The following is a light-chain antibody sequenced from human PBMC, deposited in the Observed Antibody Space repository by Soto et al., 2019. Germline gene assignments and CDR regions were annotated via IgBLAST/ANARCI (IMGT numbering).Light chain of an antibody. J-gene: IGLJ1*01. CDR1: SSDVCGYNY. CDR2: DVS. V-gene: IGLV2-14*01. CDR3: SSYTTSSTLV. Sequence: QSALTQPASVSGSPGQSITISCTGTSSDVCGYNYVSWYQQHPGKAPKLMIYDVSTRPSGISNRFSGSKSGNTAYLTISGLQAEDEADYYCSSYTTSSTLVFGTGTKLTVL.